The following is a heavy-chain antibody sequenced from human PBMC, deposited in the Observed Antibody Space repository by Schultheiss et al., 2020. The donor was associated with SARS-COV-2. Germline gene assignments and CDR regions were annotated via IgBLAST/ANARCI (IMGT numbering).Heavy chain of an antibody. CDR3: ARSVGGYTFGFDY. CDR2: VSGSGTTI. V-gene: IGHV3-48*03. J-gene: IGHJ4*02. CDR1: GFTFISYE. D-gene: IGHD5-12*01. Sequence: GGSLRLSCAASGFTFISYEMNWVRQAPGKGLEWVSYVSGSGTTIHYADSVKGRFTISRDISKNMLYLQMDSLRAEDTAVYYCARSVGGYTFGFDYWGQGTLVTVSS.